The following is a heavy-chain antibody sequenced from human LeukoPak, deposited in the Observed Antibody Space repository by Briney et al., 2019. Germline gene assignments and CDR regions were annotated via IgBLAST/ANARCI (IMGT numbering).Heavy chain of an antibody. CDR2: VRSGAYGGTA. CDR3: ISAAGDY. V-gene: IGHV3-49*04. Sequence: PRGSLRLSCTASGFTFRDYAMSWVRQAPGKGLEWVGFVRSGAYGGTAVYAASVRGRVYISRDDSKSIAYLQLDSLKAEDTAVYYCISAAGDYWGQGTLVTVSS. CDR1: GFTFRDYA. J-gene: IGHJ4*02.